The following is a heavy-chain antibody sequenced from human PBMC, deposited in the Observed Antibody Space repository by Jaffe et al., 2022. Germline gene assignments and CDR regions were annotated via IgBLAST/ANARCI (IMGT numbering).Heavy chain of an antibody. D-gene: IGHD2-2*01. CDR1: GFTFGDYA. CDR3: STQRPAAMPFDY. CDR2: IRSKAYGGTT. J-gene: IGHJ4*02. V-gene: IGHV3-49*04. Sequence: EVQLVESGGGLVQPGRSLRLSCTASGFTFGDYAMSWVRQAPGKGLEWVGFIRSKAYGGTTEYAASVKGRFTISRDDSKSIAYLQMNSLKTEDTAVYYCSTQRPAAMPFDYWGQGTLVTVSS.